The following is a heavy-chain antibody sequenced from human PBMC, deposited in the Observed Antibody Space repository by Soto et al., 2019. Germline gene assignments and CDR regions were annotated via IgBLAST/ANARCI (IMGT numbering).Heavy chain of an antibody. D-gene: IGHD1-26*01. CDR3: ARGIVGVSIAYYYGMDV. Sequence: EVQLVESGGGLIQPGGSLRLSCAVSGFIVSSHYLSWVRQAPGKGLDWVSLIYSGGRTYYADSVKGRFTISRDNSKNTLYLQMNSLRVEDTAVYYCARGIVGVSIAYYYGMDVWGQGTTVTVSS. V-gene: IGHV3-53*01. CDR2: IYSGGRT. J-gene: IGHJ6*02. CDR1: GFIVSSHY.